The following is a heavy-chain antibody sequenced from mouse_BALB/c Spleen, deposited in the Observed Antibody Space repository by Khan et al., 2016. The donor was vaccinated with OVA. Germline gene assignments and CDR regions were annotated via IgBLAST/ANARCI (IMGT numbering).Heavy chain of an antibody. J-gene: IGHJ2*01. CDR3: ASYRYDYFDY. CDR1: GYTFTSYW. CDR2: IYPGDGDT. D-gene: IGHD2-14*01. V-gene: IGHV1-87*01. Sequence: VQLQESGAELARPGASVKLSCKSSGYTFTSYWMQWANQRPGQGLEWIGAIYPGDGDTRYTQKFKGKATLTADKSSSTAYMQLSSLASEDSAVYYCASYRYDYFDYWGQGTTLTVSS.